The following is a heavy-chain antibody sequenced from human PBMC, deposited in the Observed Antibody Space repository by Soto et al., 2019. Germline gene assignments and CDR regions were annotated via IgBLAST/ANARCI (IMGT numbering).Heavy chain of an antibody. D-gene: IGHD2-2*01. J-gene: IGHJ6*03. CDR2: INPNSGGT. V-gene: IGHV1-2*04. Sequence: QVQLVQSGAEVKKPGASVKVSCKASGYTFTGYYMHWVRQAPGQGLEWMGWINPNSGGTNYAQKFQGWVTMTRDTSISTAYMELSRLRSDDTAVYYCARSPFDVVVPAENYMDVWGKGTTVTVSS. CDR3: ARSPFDVVVPAENYMDV. CDR1: GYTFTGYY.